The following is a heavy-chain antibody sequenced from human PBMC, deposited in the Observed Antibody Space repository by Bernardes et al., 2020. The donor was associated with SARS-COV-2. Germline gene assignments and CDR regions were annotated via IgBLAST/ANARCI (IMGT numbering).Heavy chain of an antibody. Sequence: SETLSLTCTVSGGSISTYFWSWIRQSPGKTLEWIGYVQYSGITNYNPSLKSRVTISLDTSKNQFSLKLNSVTAADTAVYYCAGGEYYYESSGYLDAFDIWGQGAPVTVSS. CDR1: GGSISTYF. J-gene: IGHJ3*02. D-gene: IGHD3-22*01. V-gene: IGHV4-59*01. CDR2: VQYSGIT. CDR3: AGGEYYYESSGYLDAFDI.